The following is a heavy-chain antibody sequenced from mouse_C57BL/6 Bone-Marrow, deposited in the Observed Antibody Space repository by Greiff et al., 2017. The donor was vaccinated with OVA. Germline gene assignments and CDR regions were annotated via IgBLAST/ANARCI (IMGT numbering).Heavy chain of an antibody. CDR1: GFTFSDYY. Sequence: EVKLVESEGGLVQPGSSMKLSCTASGFTFSDYYMAWVRQVPEKGLEWVANINYDGSSTYYLDSLKSRFIISRDNAKNILYLQMSSLKSEDTATYYCASALTGTSFDYWGQGTTLTVSS. D-gene: IGHD4-1*01. CDR3: ASALTGTSFDY. CDR2: INYDGSST. V-gene: IGHV5-16*01. J-gene: IGHJ2*01.